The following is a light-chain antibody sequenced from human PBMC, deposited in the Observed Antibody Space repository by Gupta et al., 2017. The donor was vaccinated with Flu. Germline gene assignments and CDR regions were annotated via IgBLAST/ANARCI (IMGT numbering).Light chain of an antibody. CDR2: WAS. Sequence: SLGERATISCKSSQSGWYSSENKNYLAWYQQKPGQPPKLLIYWASTRESGVPDRFSGSGSGTGFTLTISRRQAEDVAVYYSHQDFDTPKTFGQGTKVEIK. V-gene: IGKV4-1*01. CDR3: HQDFDTPKT. CDR1: QSGWYSSENKNY. J-gene: IGKJ1*01.